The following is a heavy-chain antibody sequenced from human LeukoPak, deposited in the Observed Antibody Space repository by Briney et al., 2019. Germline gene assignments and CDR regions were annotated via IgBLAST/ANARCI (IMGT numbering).Heavy chain of an antibody. Sequence: SETLSLTCTVSGGSISSYYWSWIRQPPGKGLEWIGYIYYNGSTNYNPSLKSRVTISVDTYKNQFSLKLSSVTAADTAVYYCARGLFGVFDYWGQGTLVTVSS. CDR1: GGSISSYY. J-gene: IGHJ4*02. V-gene: IGHV4-59*01. CDR3: ARGLFGVFDY. D-gene: IGHD3-3*01. CDR2: IYYNGST.